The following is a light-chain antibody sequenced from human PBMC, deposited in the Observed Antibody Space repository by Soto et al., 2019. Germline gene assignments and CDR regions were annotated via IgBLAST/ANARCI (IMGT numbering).Light chain of an antibody. CDR3: QQSYSTTWT. CDR1: QGISTY. V-gene: IGKV1-39*01. Sequence: DIHMTQSPSSLSASVGYRFTITCRASQGISTYLNWYQQRPGKAPKLLIYAASSLQSGVPSRFSGSGSETHFTLTISSLQPEDLETYSCQQSYSTTWTFGQGTKVDIK. J-gene: IGKJ1*01. CDR2: AAS.